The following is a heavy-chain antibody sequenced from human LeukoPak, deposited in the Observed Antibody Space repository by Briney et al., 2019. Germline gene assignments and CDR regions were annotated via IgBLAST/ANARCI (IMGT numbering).Heavy chain of an antibody. CDR2: IGDSGGTT. Sequence: PGGSLRLSYAASGFSFSNYGMSWVRQAPGKGLEWVSAIGDSGGTTYYADSMKGRFTISRDNSKNTLYLQMNSLRAEDTAVYYCAKDRVGATLYFDYWGQGTLVTVSS. CDR3: AKDRVGATLYFDY. CDR1: GFSFSNYG. J-gene: IGHJ4*02. D-gene: IGHD1-26*01. V-gene: IGHV3-23*01.